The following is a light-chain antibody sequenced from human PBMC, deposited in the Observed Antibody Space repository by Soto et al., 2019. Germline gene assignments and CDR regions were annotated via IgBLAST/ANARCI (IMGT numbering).Light chain of an antibody. J-gene: IGKJ5*01. CDR1: QSISIY. V-gene: IGKV1-39*01. Sequence: DIQRTQSRSSVSASVGSRLTITCRASQSISIYLNWYQLKPGKAPNLLMYGASYLKSGVPTRFSGSGSGTDFSLTISSLQTQDFAIYYGQQTYTTPEITFGQGTRLEIK. CDR2: GAS. CDR3: QQTYTTPEIT.